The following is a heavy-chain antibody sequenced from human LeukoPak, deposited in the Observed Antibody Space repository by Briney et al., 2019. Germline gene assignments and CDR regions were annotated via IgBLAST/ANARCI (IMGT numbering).Heavy chain of an antibody. CDR3: ARRGGSNGWGAFDI. CDR2: LSGTTEDT. CDR1: GFTFSFYA. Sequence: GGSLRLSCAASGFTFSFYAMTWLRQAPGKGLEWVSTLSGTTEDTYYADSVKGRFTISRDYSKNTLYLQMSNLRGEDTALYYCARRGGSNGWGAFDIWGQGTMVTVSS. D-gene: IGHD6-19*01. V-gene: IGHV3-23*01. J-gene: IGHJ3*02.